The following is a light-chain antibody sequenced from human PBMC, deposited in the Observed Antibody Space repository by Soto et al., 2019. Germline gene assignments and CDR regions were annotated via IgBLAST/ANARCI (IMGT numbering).Light chain of an antibody. Sequence: DIQMTQSPSTLSASVGDRVTVTCRASQSISSWLAWYQQKAGKAPKLLIYKASALESGVPSRSSGSGSGTEFTLTISSLEPEDFATYYCQHYNTYPWTFGQGTKVDIK. CDR2: KAS. J-gene: IGKJ1*01. CDR3: QHYNTYPWT. CDR1: QSISSW. V-gene: IGKV1-5*03.